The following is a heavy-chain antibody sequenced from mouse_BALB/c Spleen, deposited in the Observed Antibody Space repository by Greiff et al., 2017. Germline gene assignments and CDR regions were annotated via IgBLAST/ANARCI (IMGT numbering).Heavy chain of an antibody. CDR1: GFTFSSYA. D-gene: IGHD1-1*01. V-gene: IGHV5-9-4*01. CDR3: ARDLLLKDYYAMDY. Sequence: EVQGVESGGGLVKPGGSLKLSCAASGFTFSSYAMSWVRQSPEKRLEWVAEISSGGSYTYYPDTVTGRFTISRDNAKNTLYLEMSSLRSEDTAMYYCARDLLLKDYYAMDYWGQGTSVTVSS. J-gene: IGHJ4*01. CDR2: ISSGGSYT.